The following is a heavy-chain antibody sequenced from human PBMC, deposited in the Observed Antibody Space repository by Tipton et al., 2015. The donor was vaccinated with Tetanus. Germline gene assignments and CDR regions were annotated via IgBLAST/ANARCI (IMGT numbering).Heavy chain of an antibody. Sequence: SLRLSCAASGFTFSAYYMSWIRQAPGKGLEWVSYISSSGSTIYYADSVKGRFTISRDNAKNSLSLQVNSLRAEDTAVYYCARVLRYSTSGGWDDAFDIWGQGTLVTVSS. J-gene: IGHJ3*02. CDR3: ARVLRYSTSGGWDDAFDI. CDR2: ISSSGSTI. CDR1: GFTFSAYY. V-gene: IGHV3-11*01. D-gene: IGHD2-8*02.